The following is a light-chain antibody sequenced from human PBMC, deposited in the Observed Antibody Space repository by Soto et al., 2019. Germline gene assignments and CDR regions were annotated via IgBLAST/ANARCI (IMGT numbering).Light chain of an antibody. V-gene: IGLV1-40*01. Sequence: QLVLTQPPSVSGAPGQRVTISCTGSSSNIGAGYDVHWYQQLLRTAPKLLNYGNSNRPSGVPDRFSGSKSGTSAFLAITGLQAEDESDYYCQSYDSSLSGSVVFGGGIKLTVL. CDR2: GNS. CDR1: SSNIGAGYD. CDR3: QSYDSSLSGSVV. J-gene: IGLJ2*01.